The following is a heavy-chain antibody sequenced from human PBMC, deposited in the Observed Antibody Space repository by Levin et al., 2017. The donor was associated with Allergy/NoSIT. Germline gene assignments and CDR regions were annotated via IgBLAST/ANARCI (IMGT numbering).Heavy chain of an antibody. D-gene: IGHD4-17*01. J-gene: IGHJ6*02. CDR3: ARDGYGDYSYYYGMDV. CDR1: GFTFSNYW. V-gene: IGHV3-7*01. Sequence: GESLKISCAASGFTFSNYWMTWVRQAPGKGLEWVANIKQDGSEKYYVDSVEGRFTISRDNAKNSLYLHMNSLRAEDTAVYYCARDGYGDYSYYYGMDVWGQGTTVTVSS. CDR2: IKQDGSEK.